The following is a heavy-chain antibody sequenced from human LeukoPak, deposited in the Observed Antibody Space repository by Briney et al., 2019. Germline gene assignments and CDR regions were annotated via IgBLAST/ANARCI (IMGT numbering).Heavy chain of an antibody. Sequence: SETLSLACTVSGGSISGKYWSWIRQTPGKGLEWVGYIYYSGTTKYNPSLKSRVTISVDTSKNQFSLKVRSVTTADTAVYYCAGAVKLERPPPLIDYYYMDVWGKGTTVTVSS. V-gene: IGHV4-59*01. CDR1: GGSISGKY. J-gene: IGHJ6*03. CDR2: IYYSGTT. CDR3: AGAVKLERPPPLIDYYYMDV. D-gene: IGHD1-1*01.